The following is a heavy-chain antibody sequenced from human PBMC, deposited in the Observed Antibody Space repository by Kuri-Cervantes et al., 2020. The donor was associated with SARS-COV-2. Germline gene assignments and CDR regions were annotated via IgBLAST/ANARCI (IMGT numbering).Heavy chain of an antibody. J-gene: IGHJ3*02. CDR1: GFTFDDYG. Sequence: GESLKISCAASGFTFDDYGMSWVRQAPGKGLEWVSGINRNGGSTGYADSVKGRFTISRDNSKNTLYLQMNSLRAEDTAVYYCAKERVRVVGASRENAFDIWGQGTMVTVSS. CDR3: AKERVRVVGASRENAFDI. D-gene: IGHD1-26*01. CDR2: INRNGGST. V-gene: IGHV3-20*04.